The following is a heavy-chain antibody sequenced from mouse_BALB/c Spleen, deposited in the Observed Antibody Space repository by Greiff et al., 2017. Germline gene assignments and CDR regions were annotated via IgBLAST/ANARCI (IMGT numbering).Heavy chain of an antibody. CDR3: ASMIAFDY. D-gene: IGHD2-3*01. CDR2: IDPANGNT. V-gene: IGHV14-3*02. Sequence: VQLKQSGAELVKPGASVKLSCTASGFNITDTYMHWVKQRPEQGLEWIGRIDPANGNTKYDPKFQGKATITADTSSNTAYLQLSSLTSEDTAVYYCASMIAFDYWGQGTTLTVSS. J-gene: IGHJ2*01. CDR1: GFNITDTY.